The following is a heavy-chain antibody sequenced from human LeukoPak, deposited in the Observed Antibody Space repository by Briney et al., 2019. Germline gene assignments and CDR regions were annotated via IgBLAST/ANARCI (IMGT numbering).Heavy chain of an antibody. J-gene: IGHJ5*02. V-gene: IGHV4-30-4*08. CDR1: GGSISSGDYY. Sequence: PSETLSLTCTVSGGSISSGDYYWSWIRQPPGKGLEWIGYIYYSGSTYYNPSLKSRVTISVDTSKNQFSLKLSSVTAADTAVYYCARDWTVVIDKAGGWFDPWGQGTLVTVSS. CDR2: IYYSGST. D-gene: IGHD2-21*01. CDR3: ARDWTVVIDKAGGWFDP.